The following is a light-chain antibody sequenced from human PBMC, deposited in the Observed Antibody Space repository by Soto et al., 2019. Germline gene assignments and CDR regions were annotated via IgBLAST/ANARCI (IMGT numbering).Light chain of an antibody. CDR1: QSVSTT. CDR2: GAS. V-gene: IGKV3-15*01. Sequence: EIVMTQSPATLSLSPGERATLSCRASQSVSTTLAWYQQKPGQAPRLLIYGASTRATGFPARFSGSGSGTDFTLTISSLQYEYFAVSYCQQYKNWPPFTFGQGTKVEIK. CDR3: QQYKNWPPFT. J-gene: IGKJ2*01.